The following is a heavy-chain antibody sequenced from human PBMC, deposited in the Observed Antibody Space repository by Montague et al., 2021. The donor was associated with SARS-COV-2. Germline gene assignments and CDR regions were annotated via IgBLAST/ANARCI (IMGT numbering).Heavy chain of an antibody. V-gene: IGHV4-39*01. CDR1: GGSISSSSYY. Sequence: SETLSLTCTVSGGSISSSSYYWGWIRQPPGKGLEWIGGIYYSGSTYYNPSLKSRVTISVDTSKNQFSLKLSSVTAADTAVYYCARLVETYYYYYGMDVWGQGTTVTVSS. CDR3: ARLVETYYYYYGMDV. CDR2: IYYSGST. J-gene: IGHJ6*02. D-gene: IGHD4-23*01.